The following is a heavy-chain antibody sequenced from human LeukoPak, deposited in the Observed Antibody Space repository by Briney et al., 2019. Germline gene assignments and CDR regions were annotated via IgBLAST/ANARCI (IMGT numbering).Heavy chain of an antibody. CDR2: ISGSSGCI. Sequence: GGSLRLSCAASGFTFSSYTMSWVRQAPGKGLEWVSAISGSSGCIYYADSVKGRFTISRDNSKNSLYLQMNSLRAEDTAVYYCAKVLGEWLLRGNDYRGQGTLSPSPQ. J-gene: IGHJ4*02. CDR3: AKVLGEWLLRGNDY. V-gene: IGHV3-23*01. CDR1: GFTFSSYT. D-gene: IGHD3-3*01.